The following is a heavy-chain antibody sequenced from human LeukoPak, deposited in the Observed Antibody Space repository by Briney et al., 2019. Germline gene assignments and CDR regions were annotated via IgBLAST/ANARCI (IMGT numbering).Heavy chain of an antibody. CDR1: AFTFDDYG. D-gene: IGHD3-10*01. CDR2: INWNGGST. V-gene: IGHV3-20*01. CDR3: ARGLWFEEFSVWFDP. Sequence: WGSLRLSCAASAFTFDDYGMSWVRQAPGKGLEWVSGINWNGGSTGYADSVKGRLTISRDNAKNSLYLQMNSLRAEDTDLYDCARGLWFEEFSVWFDPWGQGTLVTVSS. J-gene: IGHJ5*02.